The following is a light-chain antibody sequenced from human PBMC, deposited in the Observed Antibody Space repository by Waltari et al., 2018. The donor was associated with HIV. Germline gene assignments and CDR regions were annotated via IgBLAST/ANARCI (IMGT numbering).Light chain of an antibody. CDR3: GTWDSSLSGAL. Sequence: QSVLTQPPSVSAAPGQKVTISCSGSSSNIGSHYVSWYHQLPGTTPNLLIYENDKRPAGIPARFSGSKSDTSATLVITGLQTGDEADYYCGTWDSSLSGALFGGGTKVTVL. CDR2: END. V-gene: IGLV1-51*02. CDR1: SSNIGSHY. J-gene: IGLJ3*02.